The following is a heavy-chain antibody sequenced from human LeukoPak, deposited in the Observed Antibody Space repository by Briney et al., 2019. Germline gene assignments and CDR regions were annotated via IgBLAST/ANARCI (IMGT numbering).Heavy chain of an antibody. V-gene: IGHV3-30*04. CDR1: GFTFSSYA. CDR3: ASYDNSRRFEY. Sequence: GGSLRLSRAASGFTFSSYAMHWVRQAPGKGLEWVAVISYDGSNKYYADSVKGRFTISRDNAKNSLYLQMNSLRAEDTAVYYCASYDNSRRFEYWGQGTLVTVSS. D-gene: IGHD3-22*01. CDR2: ISYDGSNK. J-gene: IGHJ4*02.